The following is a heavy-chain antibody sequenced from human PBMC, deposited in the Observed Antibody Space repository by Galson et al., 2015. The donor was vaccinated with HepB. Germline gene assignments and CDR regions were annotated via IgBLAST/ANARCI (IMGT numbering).Heavy chain of an antibody. J-gene: IGHJ4*02. V-gene: IGHV3-33*01. CDR3: ARDLNPHNLLWFGEPFDY. Sequence: SLRLSCAASGFTFSSYGMHWVRQAPGKGLEWVAVIWYDGSNKYYADSVKSRFTISRDNSKNTLYLQMNSLRAEDTAVYYCARDLNPHNLLWFGEPFDYWGQGTLVTVSS. CDR2: IWYDGSNK. D-gene: IGHD3-10*01. CDR1: GFTFSSYG.